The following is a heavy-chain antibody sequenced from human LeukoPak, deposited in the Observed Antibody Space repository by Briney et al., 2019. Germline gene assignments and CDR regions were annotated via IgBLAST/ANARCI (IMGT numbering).Heavy chain of an antibody. Sequence: SETLCLTCAVYGGSFSGYYWSWIRQPPGKGLEWIGEIDHSGSTNYNPSLKSRDTISVDTSKNQFSMKLSSVTAADTAVYCCARGYDYYDSYGYGYWGQGTLVTVSS. CDR3: ARGYDYYDSYGYGY. V-gene: IGHV4-34*01. CDR1: GGSFSGYY. J-gene: IGHJ4*02. D-gene: IGHD3-22*01. CDR2: IDHSGST.